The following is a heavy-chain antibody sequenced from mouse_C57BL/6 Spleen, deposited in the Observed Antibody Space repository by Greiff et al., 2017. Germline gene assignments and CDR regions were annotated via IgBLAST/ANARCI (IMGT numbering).Heavy chain of an antibody. CDR3: ERDGITTVVWDY. D-gene: IGHD1-1*01. CDR1: GYSITSGYY. V-gene: IGHV3-6*01. J-gene: IGHJ4*01. CDR2: ISYDGSN. Sequence: EVQLQQSGPGLVKPSQSLSLTCSVSGYSITSGYYWNWIRQFPGNQLEWMGYISYDGSNNYNPSLNNRLSITRDTSKNQFFLKLNSVTTEDTAKDYCERDGITTVVWDYWGKGTSVTVSS.